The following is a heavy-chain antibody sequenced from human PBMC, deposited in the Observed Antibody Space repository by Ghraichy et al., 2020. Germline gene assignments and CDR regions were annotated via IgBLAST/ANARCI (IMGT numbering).Heavy chain of an antibody. V-gene: IGHV1-18*04. CDR1: GYTFTSYG. Sequence: ASVKVSCKASGYTFTSYGISWVRQAPGQGLEWMGWISAYNGNTNYAQKLQGRVTMTTDTSTSTAYMELRSLRSDDTAVFYCARATYDYVWGSYDYWGKGTLVTVSS. CDR2: ISAYNGNT. D-gene: IGHD3-16*01. CDR3: ARATYDYVWGSYDY. J-gene: IGHJ4*02.